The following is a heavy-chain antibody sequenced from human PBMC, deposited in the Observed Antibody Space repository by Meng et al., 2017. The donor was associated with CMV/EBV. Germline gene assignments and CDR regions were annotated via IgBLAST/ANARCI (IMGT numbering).Heavy chain of an antibody. V-gene: IGHV1-24*01. J-gene: IGHJ6*02. CDR3: ARGMTTDYYYYGMDV. Sequence: ASVNVSFKVSGYTLTELSRHWVRQAPGKGLEWMGGFDPEDGETIYAQKFQGRVTMTEDTSTDTAYMELSSLRSEDTAVYYCARGMTTDYYYYGMDVWGQGTLVTVSS. CDR2: FDPEDGET. CDR1: GYTLTELS. D-gene: IGHD4-11*01.